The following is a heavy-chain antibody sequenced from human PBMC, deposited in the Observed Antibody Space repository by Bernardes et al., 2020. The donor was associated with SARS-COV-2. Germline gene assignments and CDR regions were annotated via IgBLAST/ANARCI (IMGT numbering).Heavy chain of an antibody. CDR3: AREHWDYYYYGMDV. D-gene: IGHD3-16*01. Sequence: GSLRLSCAASGFTFSSYAMSWVRQAPGKGLEWVSVIYSGGSTYYADSVKGRFTISRDNSKNTLYLQMNSLRAEDTAVYYCAREHWDYYYYGMDVWGQGTTVTVSS. CDR2: IYSGGST. CDR1: GFTFSSYA. V-gene: IGHV3-66*01. J-gene: IGHJ6*02.